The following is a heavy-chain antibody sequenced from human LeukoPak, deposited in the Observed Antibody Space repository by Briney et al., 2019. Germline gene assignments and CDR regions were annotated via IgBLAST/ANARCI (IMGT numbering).Heavy chain of an antibody. CDR1: GHTFTSYG. CDR2: ISAYNGNT. CDR3: ARDPLAGYYSSTLFDY. V-gene: IGHV1-18*01. Sequence: ASVKVSCKASGHTFTSYGISWVRQAPGQGLEWMGWISAYNGNTNYAQKLQGRVTMTTDTSTSTAYMELRSLRSDDTAVYYCARDPLAGYYSSTLFDYWGQGTLVTVSS. D-gene: IGHD3-3*01. J-gene: IGHJ4*02.